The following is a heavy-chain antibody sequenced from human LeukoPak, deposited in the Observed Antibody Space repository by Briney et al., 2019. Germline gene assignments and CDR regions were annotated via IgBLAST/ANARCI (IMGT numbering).Heavy chain of an antibody. J-gene: IGHJ4*02. Sequence: GGSLRLSCAASGFTFSSYAMHWVRQAPGQGQEWVAVISYDGSTKYYSDSVKGRFTISRDNSKNTLYLQMNSLRAEDTSVYYCARVYYDSSGYYYGADYWGQGTMVTVSS. CDR1: GFTFSSYA. CDR2: ISYDGSTK. D-gene: IGHD3-22*01. V-gene: IGHV3-30-3*01. CDR3: ARVYYDSSGYYYGADY.